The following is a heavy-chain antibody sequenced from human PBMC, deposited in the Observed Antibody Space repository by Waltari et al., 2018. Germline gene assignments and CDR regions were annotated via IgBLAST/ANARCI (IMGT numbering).Heavy chain of an antibody. Sequence: EVQLLESGGGLVQPGGSLRLSCAASGFTFSNYDMSWVRQAPGKGLEWVSVIGASGGNIYYADSVKGRFTISRENSKNTLYLQMNSLRAEDTAVYYCAKGPAARFNHFDYWGQGTLVTVSS. CDR2: IGASGGNI. V-gene: IGHV3-23*01. D-gene: IGHD6-6*01. CDR3: AKGPAARFNHFDY. CDR1: GFTFSNYD. J-gene: IGHJ4*02.